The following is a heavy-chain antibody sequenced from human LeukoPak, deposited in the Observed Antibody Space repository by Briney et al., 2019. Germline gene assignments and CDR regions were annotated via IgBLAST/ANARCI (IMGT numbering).Heavy chain of an antibody. CDR3: ASYSGYAQ. V-gene: IGHV1-2*02. Sequence: ASVKVSCKASGYTFTVYYMHWVRQAPGQGLEWMGWINPNSGGTNYAQKFQGRVTISRNTSITTAYMELSGLTSEDTAVYYCASYSGYAQWGQGTLVTVSS. CDR1: GYTFTVYY. CDR2: INPNSGGT. J-gene: IGHJ4*02. D-gene: IGHD5-12*01.